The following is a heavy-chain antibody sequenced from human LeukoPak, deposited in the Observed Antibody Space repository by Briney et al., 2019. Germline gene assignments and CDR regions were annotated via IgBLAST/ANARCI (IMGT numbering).Heavy chain of an antibody. CDR3: ARESYGDYVFDY. D-gene: IGHD4-17*01. Sequence: PGRSLRLSCAASRFTFSSYAMHWVRQAPGKGLEWVAVISYDGSNKYYADSVKGRFTITRDNSKNTLYLQMNSLRAEDTAVYYCARESYGDYVFDYWGQGTLVTVSS. CDR2: ISYDGSNK. CDR1: RFTFSSYA. J-gene: IGHJ4*02. V-gene: IGHV3-30*04.